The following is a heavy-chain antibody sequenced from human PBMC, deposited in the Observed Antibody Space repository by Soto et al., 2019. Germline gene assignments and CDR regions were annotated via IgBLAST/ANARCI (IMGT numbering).Heavy chain of an antibody. Sequence: SETLSLTCAVSGGSISSGGYSWSWIRQPPGKGLERIGYIYHGGSTYYNPSLKGRVTISVDRSKNQFSLKLSSVTAADTAVYYCARAGRGYSHGYGPFDYWGRGTLVNVCS. V-gene: IGHV4-30-2*01. J-gene: IGHJ4*02. CDR3: ARAGRGYSHGYGPFDY. CDR1: GGSISSGGYS. D-gene: IGHD5-18*01. CDR2: IYHGGST.